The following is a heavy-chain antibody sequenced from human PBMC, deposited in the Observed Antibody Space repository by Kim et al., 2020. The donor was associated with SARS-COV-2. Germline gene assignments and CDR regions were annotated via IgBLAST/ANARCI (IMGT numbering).Heavy chain of an antibody. D-gene: IGHD1-26*01. CDR1: GYSFTSYW. CDR3: ARAGGSYDTVPMGWFDP. V-gene: IGHV5-51*01. Sequence: GESLKISCKGSGYSFTSYWIGWVRQMPGKGLEWMGIIYPGDSDTRYSPSFQGQVTISADKSISTAYLQWSSLKASDTAMYYCARAGGSYDTVPMGWFDPWAREPWSPSPQ. J-gene: IGHJ5*02. CDR2: IYPGDSDT.